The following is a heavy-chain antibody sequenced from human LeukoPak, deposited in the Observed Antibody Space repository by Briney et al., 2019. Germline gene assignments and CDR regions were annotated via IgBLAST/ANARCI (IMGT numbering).Heavy chain of an antibody. Sequence: GGSLRLSCAASGFTFSSYSMNWVRQAPGKGLEWVSSISSSSSYIYYADSVKGRFTISRDNAKNSLYLQMNSLRAEDTAVYYCARGITIFGVVMPTYYFDYWGQGTMVTVSS. J-gene: IGHJ4*02. V-gene: IGHV3-21*01. CDR3: ARGITIFGVVMPTYYFDY. CDR2: ISSSSSYI. D-gene: IGHD3-3*01. CDR1: GFTFSSYS.